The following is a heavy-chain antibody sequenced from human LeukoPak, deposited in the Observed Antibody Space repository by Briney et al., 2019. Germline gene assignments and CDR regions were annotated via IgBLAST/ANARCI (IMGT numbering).Heavy chain of an antibody. Sequence: GGSLRLSCAASGFIFKKYWMNWVRQVPGEGLECLANIKEDGSETYYADSVKGRFTISRDNPKNLLFLQINSLRVEDTAVYYCARETPRRGETRDGYRWGQGTVVTVSS. D-gene: IGHD5-24*01. J-gene: IGHJ4*02. CDR2: IKEDGSET. V-gene: IGHV3-7*01. CDR3: ARETPRRGETRDGYR. CDR1: GFIFKKYW.